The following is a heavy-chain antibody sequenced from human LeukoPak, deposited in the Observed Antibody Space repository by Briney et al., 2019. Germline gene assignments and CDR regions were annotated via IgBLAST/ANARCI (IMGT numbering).Heavy chain of an antibody. CDR3: ARPSRRWLQFDY. Sequence: GEPLKISCKGSGYSFTSYWIGWVRQMPGRGLEWMGIIYPGDSDTRYSPSFQGQVTISADKPISTAYLQWSSLKAADTAMYYCARPSRRWLQFDYGGQGTLVIVSA. CDR1: GYSFTSYW. D-gene: IGHD5-24*01. J-gene: IGHJ4*02. CDR2: IYPGDSDT. V-gene: IGHV5-51*01.